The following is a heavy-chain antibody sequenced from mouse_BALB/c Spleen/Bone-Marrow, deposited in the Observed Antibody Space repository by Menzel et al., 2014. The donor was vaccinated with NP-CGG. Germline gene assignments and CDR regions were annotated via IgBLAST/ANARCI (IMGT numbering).Heavy chain of an antibody. CDR3: ARTYRPYALDY. V-gene: IGHV5-4*02. D-gene: IGHD2-14*01. Sequence: EVQLQESGGGLAKPGGSLKLSCAASGFIFSDYYMYWVRQTPEKRLEWVATISDGGSYTSYPDSVKGRFTVSRDNAKNNLYLQMSSLKSEDTAFYYCARTYRPYALDYWGQGSSVTVSS. CDR2: ISDGGSYT. J-gene: IGHJ4*01. CDR1: GFIFSDYY.